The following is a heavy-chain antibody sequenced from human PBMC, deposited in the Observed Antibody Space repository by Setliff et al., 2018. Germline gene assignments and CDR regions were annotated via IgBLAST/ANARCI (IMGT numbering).Heavy chain of an antibody. V-gene: IGHV3-30*02. Sequence: LRLSCAASGFTFSSYGLHWVRQAPGKGLEWVTFIRHDGNNKYYSDSVKGRFTISRDNSKKILYLGMNSLRPEDTAVYYCAKEITEVIISGLDFRGQGTVVTVSS. CDR2: IRHDGNNK. CDR1: GFTFSSYG. D-gene: IGHD3-16*01. J-gene: IGHJ4*02. CDR3: AKEITEVIISGLDF.